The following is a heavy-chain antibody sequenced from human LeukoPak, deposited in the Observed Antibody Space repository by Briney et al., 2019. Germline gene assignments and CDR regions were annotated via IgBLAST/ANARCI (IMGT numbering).Heavy chain of an antibody. D-gene: IGHD6-13*01. CDR1: GFTFSSYA. CDR2: ISYDGSNK. Sequence: GGSLRLSCAASGFTFSSYAMHWVRQAPGKGLEWVAVISYDGSNKYYADSVKGRFTISRDNSKNTLYLQMNSLRAEDTALYYCARPRGSSWYGGFDYWGQGTLVTVSS. J-gene: IGHJ4*02. V-gene: IGHV3-30*04. CDR3: ARPRGSSWYGGFDY.